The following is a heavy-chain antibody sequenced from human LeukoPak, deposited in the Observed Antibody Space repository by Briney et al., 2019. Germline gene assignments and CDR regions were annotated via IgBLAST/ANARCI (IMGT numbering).Heavy chain of an antibody. CDR1: GFTFSNAW. CDR2: TRSKANSYTT. CDR3: ARDFFYY. V-gene: IGHV3-72*01. J-gene: IGHJ4*02. Sequence: GGSLRLSCAASGFTFSNAWMSWVRQAPGKGLEWIGRTRSKANSYTTYYAASVKGRFTISRDESKNSLYLQMNSLKTEDTAVYYCARDFFYYWGQGTLVTVSS.